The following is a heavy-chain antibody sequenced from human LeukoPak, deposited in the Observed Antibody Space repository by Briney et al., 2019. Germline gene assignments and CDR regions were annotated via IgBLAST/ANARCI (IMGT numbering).Heavy chain of an antibody. Sequence: PSETLSLTCTVSGGSISGYYWSWIRQPAGKGLEWIGHIYTSGSANYNPSLESRVTISVGTSKNQFSLKLSSVTAADTAVYYCASIAAAGTDAFDIWGQGTMVTVSS. D-gene: IGHD6-13*01. CDR3: ASIAAAGTDAFDI. CDR1: GGSISGYY. CDR2: IYTSGSA. V-gene: IGHV4-4*07. J-gene: IGHJ3*02.